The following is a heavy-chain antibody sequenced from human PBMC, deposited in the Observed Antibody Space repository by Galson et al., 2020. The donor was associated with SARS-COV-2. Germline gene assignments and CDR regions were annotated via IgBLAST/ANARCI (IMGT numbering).Heavy chain of an antibody. D-gene: IGHD3-16*01. CDR1: GVSITSNNW. J-gene: IGHJ6*02. CDR3: ARDPRAYDNALLYYGVDV. Sequence: SENLSLTCAVSGVSITSNNWWIWVRQAPGRGLAWIGKIHHGRSPNYNPSLKSRVTISIDTSKNQFSLRLHSVTPADTAVYFCARDPRAYDNALLYYGVDVWGQGTSVTVTS. V-gene: IGHV4-4*02. CDR2: IHHGRSP.